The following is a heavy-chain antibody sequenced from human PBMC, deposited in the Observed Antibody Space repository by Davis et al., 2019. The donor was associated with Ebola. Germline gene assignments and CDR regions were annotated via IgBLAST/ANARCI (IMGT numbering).Heavy chain of an antibody. J-gene: IGHJ3*01. V-gene: IGHV4-34*01. CDR2: INHNGLT. D-gene: IGHD1-7*01. CDR3: ARIRNYWNYEAFDV. Sequence: MPGGSLRLSCGVSGGSFNGYYWNWIRQSPGKGLEWIGQINHNGLTNYNPSFMSRVTISVDRSKGQFSLDLTSVTAADTAVYYCARIRNYWNYEAFDVWGLGTRVTISS. CDR1: GGSFNGYY.